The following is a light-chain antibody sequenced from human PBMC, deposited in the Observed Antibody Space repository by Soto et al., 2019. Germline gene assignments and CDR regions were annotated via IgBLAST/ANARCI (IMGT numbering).Light chain of an antibody. CDR1: QNLGSW. CDR2: DAS. Sequence: DIQMTQSPSTLSASVGDRVTITCRADQNLGSWLAWYQQKPGKAPNLLIYDASSLESGVPSRFSGSGSGTKLTRPISFLQPDAVATYFSQPLHSSPYTFCQGTKREI. V-gene: IGKV1-5*01. CDR3: QPLHSSPYT. J-gene: IGKJ2*01.